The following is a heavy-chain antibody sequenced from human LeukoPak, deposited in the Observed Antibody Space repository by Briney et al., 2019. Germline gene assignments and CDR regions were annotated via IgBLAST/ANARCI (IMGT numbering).Heavy chain of an antibody. CDR2: ISWNGETI. D-gene: IGHD3-10*01. Sequence: GGSLRLSCAASGFTLDDYAMHWVRQSPGKGLEWVSGISWNGETIGYADSVKGRFTISRDNAKNSLYLQMNSLRADDTALYYCAKGSGITLVRDLDYWGQGTLVTVSS. CDR1: GFTLDDYA. V-gene: IGHV3-9*01. CDR3: AKGSGITLVRDLDY. J-gene: IGHJ4*02.